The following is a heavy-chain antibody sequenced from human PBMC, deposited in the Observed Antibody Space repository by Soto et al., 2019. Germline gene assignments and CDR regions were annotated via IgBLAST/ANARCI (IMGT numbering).Heavy chain of an antibody. D-gene: IGHD6-19*01. CDR3: VKGRAFRAVAGSDQ. CDR2: ISGNADST. CDR1: GFTFRSYV. Sequence: EVQLSESGGGLIQPGGSLRLSCVASGFTFRSYVMSWVRQAPGKGLEWVSDISGNADSTNYADSVRGRFTISRDNSKNTLYLQMNSLRVEDTGRYYCVKGRAFRAVAGSDQWGQGIQVTVSA. J-gene: IGHJ4*02. V-gene: IGHV3-23*01.